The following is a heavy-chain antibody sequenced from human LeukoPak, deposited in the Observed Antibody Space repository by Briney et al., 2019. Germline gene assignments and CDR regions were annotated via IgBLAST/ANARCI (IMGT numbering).Heavy chain of an antibody. CDR3: ASSIVTYYYDSSSSFDI. CDR2: IYYSGST. J-gene: IGHJ3*02. V-gene: IGHV4-59*01. D-gene: IGHD3-22*01. CDR1: GGSISSYY. Sequence: SETLSLTCTVSGGSISSYYWSWIRQPPGKGLEWIGYIYYSGSTNYNPSLKSRVTISVDTSKNQFSLKLSSVTAADTAVYYCASSIVTYYYDSSSSFDIWGQGTMVTVSS.